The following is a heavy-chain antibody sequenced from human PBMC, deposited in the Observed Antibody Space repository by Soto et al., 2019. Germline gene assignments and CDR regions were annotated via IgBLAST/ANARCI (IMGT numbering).Heavy chain of an antibody. Sequence: QVQLVQSGAEVKKPGSSVKVSCKASGGTFSSYAISWVRQAPGQGLEWMGGIIPIFGTANYAQKFQGRVTITADXSXSXSYMGLSSLRSEDTAVYYCARGLRGGSNYYYYGMEVWGQGTTVTVSS. CDR1: GGTFSSYA. CDR2: IIPIFGTA. D-gene: IGHD3-10*01. V-gene: IGHV1-69*12. J-gene: IGHJ6*02. CDR3: ARGLRGGSNYYYYGMEV.